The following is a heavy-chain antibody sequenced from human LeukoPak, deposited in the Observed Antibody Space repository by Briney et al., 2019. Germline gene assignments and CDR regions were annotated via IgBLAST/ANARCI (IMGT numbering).Heavy chain of an antibody. J-gene: IGHJ4*02. CDR1: GFTFSNYA. CDR3: AKGPLTEVAGTTWDS. CDR2: VSGSGGST. D-gene: IGHD6-19*01. V-gene: IGHV3-23*01. Sequence: GGSLRLSCAASGFTFSNYAMSWVRQAPGKGLEWVSAVSGSGGSTYHADSVKGRFTISRDNSQITLYLQMNSLRAEDTAVYFCAKGPLTEVAGTTWDSWGQGTLVTVSS.